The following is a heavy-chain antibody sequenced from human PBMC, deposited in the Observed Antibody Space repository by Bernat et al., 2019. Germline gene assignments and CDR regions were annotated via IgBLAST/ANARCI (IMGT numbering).Heavy chain of an antibody. CDR2: ISYDGSNK. CDR3: AKEEDHRDWGSVFDY. D-gene: IGHD7-27*01. V-gene: IGHV3-30*18. Sequence: QVQLVESGGGVVQPGRSLRLSCAASGFTFSSYGMHWVRQAPGKGLEWVAVISYDGSNKYYADSVKGRFTISRDNSKNTLYLQMNSLRAEDTAVYYCAKEEDHRDWGSVFDYWGQGTLVTVSS. J-gene: IGHJ4*02. CDR1: GFTFSSYG.